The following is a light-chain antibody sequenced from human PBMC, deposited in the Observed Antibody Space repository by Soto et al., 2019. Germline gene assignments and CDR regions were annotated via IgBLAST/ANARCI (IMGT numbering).Light chain of an antibody. Sequence: DIPMTQSPSSLSASVGDRVIITCRASQSISSYLNWYQQKPGKAPKLLIYAASSLQSGVPSRFSGSGSGTDFTLTISSLQPEDFATYYCQQSYSTPRTFGGGTKVEIK. CDR2: AAS. V-gene: IGKV1-39*01. CDR1: QSISSY. J-gene: IGKJ4*01. CDR3: QQSYSTPRT.